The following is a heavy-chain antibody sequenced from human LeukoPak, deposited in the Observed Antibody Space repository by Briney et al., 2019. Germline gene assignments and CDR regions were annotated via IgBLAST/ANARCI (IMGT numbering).Heavy chain of an antibody. V-gene: IGHV3-23*01. Sequence: GGSLRLSCAASGFTLSSYGMSWVRQAPGGGMEWVSVISGSGGSTYYADSVKGRFTISRDNSKNTLYLQGDSLRAEDTARYYCAKGSLSLMRVFDYWGQGTLVTVSS. CDR3: AKGSLSLMRVFDY. CDR2: ISGSGGST. D-gene: IGHD2-8*01. J-gene: IGHJ4*02. CDR1: GFTLSSYG.